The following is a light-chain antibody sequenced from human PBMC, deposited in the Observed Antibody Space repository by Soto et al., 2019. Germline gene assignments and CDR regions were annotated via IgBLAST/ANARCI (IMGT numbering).Light chain of an antibody. V-gene: IGKV3-11*01. CDR1: ESVGSF. CDR2: KAS. CDR3: QHRSN. Sequence: ETVLTQSPATLSFSPGERATLSCRASESVGSFLAWYRQKPGHAPRLLIYKASNRATGIPARFSGSGSGTDFTLTSSSLAPEDFALYYCQHRSNFGPGTKVDIK. J-gene: IGKJ3*01.